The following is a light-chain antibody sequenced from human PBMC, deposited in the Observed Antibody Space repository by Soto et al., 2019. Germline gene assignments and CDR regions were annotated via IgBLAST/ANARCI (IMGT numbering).Light chain of an antibody. CDR2: AAS. V-gene: IGKV1-39*01. J-gene: IGKJ4*01. CDR3: QQLESYPST. CDR1: QTINNY. Sequence: DIQMTQSPSSLSASLGDRVTITCRASQTINNYLHWYQQRPGKAPKLLIYAASTLQSGVPSRFSGSGSGTDFTLTISSLQPEDFATYYCQQLESYPSTFGGGTKVAIK.